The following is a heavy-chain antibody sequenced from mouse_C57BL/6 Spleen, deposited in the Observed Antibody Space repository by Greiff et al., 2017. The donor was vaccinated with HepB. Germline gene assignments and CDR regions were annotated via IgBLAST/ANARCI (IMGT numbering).Heavy chain of an antibody. CDR3: ARFTSSGARDY. V-gene: IGHV1-54*01. D-gene: IGHD3-2*02. CDR1: GYAFTNYL. Sequence: QVQLQQSGAELVRPGTSVKVSCKASGYAFTNYLIEWVKQRPGQGLEWIGVINPGSGGTNYNEKFKGKATLTADKSSSTAYMQLSSLTSEDSAVYFCARFTSSGARDYWGQGTSVTVSS. CDR2: INPGSGGT. J-gene: IGHJ4*01.